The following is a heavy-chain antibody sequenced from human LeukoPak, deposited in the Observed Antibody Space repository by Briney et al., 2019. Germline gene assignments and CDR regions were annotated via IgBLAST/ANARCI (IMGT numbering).Heavy chain of an antibody. CDR2: IYPGDSDT. CDR1: GYSFTSYW. CDR3: ARQVTVTNINYFDY. J-gene: IGHJ4*02. Sequence: GESLKISCKGSGYSFTSYWIGWVRQMPGKGLEWMGIIYPGDSDTRYSPSFQGQVTISADKPISPAYLQWSSLKASDTAMYYCARQVTVTNINYFDYWGQGTLVTVSS. V-gene: IGHV5-51*01. D-gene: IGHD4-17*01.